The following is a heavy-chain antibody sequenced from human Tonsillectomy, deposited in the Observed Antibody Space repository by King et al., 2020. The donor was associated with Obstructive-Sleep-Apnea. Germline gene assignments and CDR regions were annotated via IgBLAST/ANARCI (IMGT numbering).Heavy chain of an antibody. CDR1: GYTFTGYY. D-gene: IGHD3-16*02. Sequence: QLVQSGAEVKKPGASVKVSCKASGYTFTGYYMHWVRQAPGQGLEWMGWINPNSGGTNYAQKFQGRVTMTRDTSISTAYMELSRRRSDDTAVYYCARDKGIVYDYVWGSYRSPSYYFDYWGQGTLVTVSS. V-gene: IGHV1-2*02. J-gene: IGHJ4*02. CDR2: INPNSGGT. CDR3: ARDKGIVYDYVWGSYRSPSYYFDY.